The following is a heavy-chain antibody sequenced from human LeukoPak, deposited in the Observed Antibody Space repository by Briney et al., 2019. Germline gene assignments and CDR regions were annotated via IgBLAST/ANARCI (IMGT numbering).Heavy chain of an antibody. V-gene: IGHV1-69*13. CDR2: IIPIFGTA. J-gene: IGHJ6*02. D-gene: IGHD4-11*01. CDR3: AISNYGPYYYYGMDV. CDR1: GGTFSSYA. Sequence: SVKVSCKASGGTFSSYAISWVRQAPGQGLEWMGGIIPIFGTANYAQKFQGRVTITADESTSTAYMELSSLRSEGTAVYYCAISNYGPYYYYGMDVWGQGTTVTVSS.